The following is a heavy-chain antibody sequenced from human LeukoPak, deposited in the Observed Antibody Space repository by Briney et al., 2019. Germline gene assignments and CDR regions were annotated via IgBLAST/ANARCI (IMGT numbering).Heavy chain of an antibody. D-gene: IGHD3-22*01. V-gene: IGHV4-39*07. CDR3: ARGASDSSGYTPSDY. CDR1: AGSISSSSYS. Sequence: PSETLSLTCSVSAGSISSSSYSWGWIRQPPGKGLEWIGSIYYSGSTYFNPSLKGRVTISVDTSKNQFSLKLSSVTAADTAVYYCARGASDSSGYTPSDYWGQGTLVTVSS. CDR2: IYYSGST. J-gene: IGHJ4*02.